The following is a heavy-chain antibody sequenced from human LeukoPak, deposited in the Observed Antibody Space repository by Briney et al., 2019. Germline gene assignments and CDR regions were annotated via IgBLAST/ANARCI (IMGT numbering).Heavy chain of an antibody. J-gene: IGHJ4*02. CDR3: ARRSQMATIDFDY. D-gene: IGHD5-24*01. CDR2: NYPGDSDT. CDR1: GYSFTNYW. V-gene: IGHV5-51*01. Sequence: GESLKISCKSSGYSFTNYWIGWVRQMPGKGLEWMGINYPGDSDTKYSPSFQGQVTISADKSISTAYLQWSSLKASDTAMYYCARRSQMATIDFDYWGQGTLVTVSS.